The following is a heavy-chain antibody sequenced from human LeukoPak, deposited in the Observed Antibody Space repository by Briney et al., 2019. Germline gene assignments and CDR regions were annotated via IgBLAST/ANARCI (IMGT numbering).Heavy chain of an antibody. Sequence: SETLSLTCTVSGGSISSYYWSWIRQPPGKGLEWIGSIYYSGSTNYNPSLKSRVTISVDTSKNQFSLKLSSVTAADTAVYYCARGYDYVWGSYRYTWAFDIWGQGTMVTVSS. J-gene: IGHJ3*02. CDR3: ARGYDYVWGSYRYTWAFDI. D-gene: IGHD3-16*02. CDR1: GGSISSYY. CDR2: IYYSGST. V-gene: IGHV4-59*01.